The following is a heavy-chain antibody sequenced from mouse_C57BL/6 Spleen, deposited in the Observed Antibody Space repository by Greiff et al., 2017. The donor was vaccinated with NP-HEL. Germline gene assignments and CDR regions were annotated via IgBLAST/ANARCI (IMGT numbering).Heavy chain of an antibody. J-gene: IGHJ4*01. V-gene: IGHV14-3*01. Sequence: VQLKESVAELVRPGASVKLSCTASGFNIKNTYMHWVKQRPEQGLEWIGRIDPANGNTKYAPKFQGKATITADTSSNTAYLQLSSLTSEDTAIYYCARAGSDYDYGGGAYAMDYWGQGTSVTFSS. CDR3: ARAGSDYDYGGGAYAMDY. CDR2: IDPANGNT. CDR1: GFNIKNTY. D-gene: IGHD2-4*01.